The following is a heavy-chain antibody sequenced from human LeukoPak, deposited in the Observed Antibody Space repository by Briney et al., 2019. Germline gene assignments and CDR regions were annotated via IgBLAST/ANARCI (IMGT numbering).Heavy chain of an antibody. CDR2: TYYRSKLYN. V-gene: IGHV6-1*01. CDR1: GDSVSSNSAA. J-gene: IGHJ6*02. Sequence: SQTLSLTCAIPGDSVSSNSAAWNWVRQSPSRGLEWLGSTYYRSKLYNDYAVSVKSRITINPHTSKPPFSLQLNSVTPAATAVYYCAREPRINYYDSSGYPADYYYGMDVWGQGTTVTVPS. CDR3: AREPRINYYDSSGYPADYYYGMDV. D-gene: IGHD3-22*01.